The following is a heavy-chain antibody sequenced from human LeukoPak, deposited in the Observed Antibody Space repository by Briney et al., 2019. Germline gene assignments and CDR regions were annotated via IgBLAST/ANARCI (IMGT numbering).Heavy chain of an antibody. V-gene: IGHV1-2*02. D-gene: IGHD7-27*01. CDR2: IRPKSGET. CDR3: ARDHNWGPDY. Sequence: GASVKVSCKASGYTFTDHYLHWVRQAPGQGLEWVGWIRPKSGETHYAQKFQGRVTMTRDTSIRTAYLELSGVRFDDTAVYYCARDHNWGPDYWGQGTLITVSS. CDR1: GYTFTDHY. J-gene: IGHJ4*02.